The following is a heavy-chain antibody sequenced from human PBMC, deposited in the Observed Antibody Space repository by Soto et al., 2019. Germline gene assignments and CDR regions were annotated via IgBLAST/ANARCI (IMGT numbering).Heavy chain of an antibody. CDR2: INHSGST. V-gene: IGHV4-34*01. J-gene: IGHJ3*02. D-gene: IGHD1-7*01. CDR1: GGSFSGYY. Sequence: SETLSLTCPVYGGSFSGYYWSWIRQPPGKGLEWIGEINHSGSTNYNPSLKSRVTISVDTSKNQFSLKLSSVTAADTSVYYCARRSDQLLRDFDIWGQGTMLEVSS. CDR3: ARRSDQLLRDFDI.